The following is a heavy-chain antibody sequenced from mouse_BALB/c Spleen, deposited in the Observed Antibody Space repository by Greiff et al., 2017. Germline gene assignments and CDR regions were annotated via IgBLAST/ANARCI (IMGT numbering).Heavy chain of an antibody. D-gene: IGHD1-1*01. V-gene: IGHV3-2*02. CDR2: ISYSGST. CDR3: ARSTVVATDWYFDV. CDR1: GYSITSDYA. J-gene: IGHJ1*01. Sequence: EVQRVESGPGLVKPSQSLSLTCTVTGYSITSDYAWNWIRQFPGNKLEWMGYISYSGSTSYNPSLKSRISITRDTSKNQFFLQLNSVTTEDTATYYCARSTVVATDWYFDVWGAGTTVTVSS.